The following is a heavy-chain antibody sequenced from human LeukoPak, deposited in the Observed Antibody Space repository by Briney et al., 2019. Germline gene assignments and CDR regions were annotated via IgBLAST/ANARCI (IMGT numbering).Heavy chain of an antibody. D-gene: IGHD2-15*01. V-gene: IGHV1-69*01. J-gene: IGHJ5*02. CDR3: ARAGGYCSGGSCYWFDP. CDR1: GGTFSSYA. Sequence: ASVKVSCKASGGTFSSYAISWVRQAPGQGLEWMGGIIPIFGTANYAQKFQGRVTITADESTSTAYMELSSLRSEDTAVYYRARAGGYCSGGSCYWFDPWGQGTLVTVSS. CDR2: IIPIFGTA.